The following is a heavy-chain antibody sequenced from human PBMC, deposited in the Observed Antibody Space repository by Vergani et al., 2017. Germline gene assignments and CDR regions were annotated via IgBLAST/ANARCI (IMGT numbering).Heavy chain of an antibody. CDR1: GFTFSSYA. D-gene: IGHD4-11*01. CDR3: AKDSPIYRNYYPGDY. Sequence: EVQLLESGGGLVQPGGSLRLSCAASGFTFSSYAMSWVRQAPGKGLEWVSAISGSGGSTYYADSVKGRFTIYRENSKNTLYLQMNSLRAEETAVYYCAKDSPIYRNYYPGDYWGQGTLVTVSS. CDR2: ISGSGGST. V-gene: IGHV3-23*01. J-gene: IGHJ4*02.